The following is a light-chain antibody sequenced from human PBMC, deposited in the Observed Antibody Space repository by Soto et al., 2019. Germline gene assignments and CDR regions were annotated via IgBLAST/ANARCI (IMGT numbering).Light chain of an antibody. Sequence: QPVLTQPPSVSGAPGQRVTISCTGSSSNIGAGYDVHWYQQLPGTAPKLLIYGNSNRPSGVPDRFSGSKSGTSASLAITGLQAEDEADYYCQSYDSSLSGSVVFGGGTKVTVI. CDR3: QSYDSSLSGSVV. CDR1: SSNIGAGYD. J-gene: IGLJ2*01. V-gene: IGLV1-40*01. CDR2: GNS.